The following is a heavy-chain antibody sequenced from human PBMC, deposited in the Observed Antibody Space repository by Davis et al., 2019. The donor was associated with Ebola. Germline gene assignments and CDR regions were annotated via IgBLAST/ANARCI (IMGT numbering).Heavy chain of an antibody. J-gene: IGHJ4*02. CDR2: IYYSGST. V-gene: IGHV4-39*01. CDR3: ASALWFGESYFDY. Sequence: MPSETLSLTCTVSGGSISSSTYYWGWIRQPPGEGLEWIGSIYYSGSTYYNPSLKSRVTISVDTSKNQFSLKLSSVTAADTAVYYCASALWFGESYFDYWGQGTLVTVSS. D-gene: IGHD3-10*01. CDR1: GGSISSSTYY.